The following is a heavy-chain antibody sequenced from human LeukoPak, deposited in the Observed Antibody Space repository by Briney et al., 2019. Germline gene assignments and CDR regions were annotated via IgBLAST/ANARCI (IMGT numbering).Heavy chain of an antibody. J-gene: IGHJ6*03. CDR3: ARDSSILTGYGYYYYYMDV. Sequence: SVKVSCKASGYTFTSYGISWVRQAPGQGLEWMGGIIPIFGTANYAQKFQGRVTITADKSTSTAYMELSSLRSEDTAVYYCARDSSILTGYGYYYYYMDVWGKGTTVTVSS. CDR2: IIPIFGTA. CDR1: GYTFTSYG. D-gene: IGHD3-9*01. V-gene: IGHV1-69*06.